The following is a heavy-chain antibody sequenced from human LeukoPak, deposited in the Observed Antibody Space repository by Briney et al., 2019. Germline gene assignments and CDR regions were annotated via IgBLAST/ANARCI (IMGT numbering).Heavy chain of an antibody. Sequence: SETLSLTCTVSGGSITRYYWSWIRQPAGKRLEWIVRIYTSGSTNYNPSPKSRVTMSVDTSKNQFSPKLSSVNAAGTAVYYCARDLNVPPLAGNYYYYGMDVWGQGTTVTVSS. D-gene: IGHD6-13*01. V-gene: IGHV4-4*07. CDR1: GGSITRYY. CDR3: ARDLNVPPLAGNYYYYGMDV. J-gene: IGHJ6*02. CDR2: IYTSGST.